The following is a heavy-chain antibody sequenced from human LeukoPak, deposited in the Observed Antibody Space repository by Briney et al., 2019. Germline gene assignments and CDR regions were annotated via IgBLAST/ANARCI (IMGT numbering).Heavy chain of an antibody. D-gene: IGHD6-13*01. Sequence: ASVKVSCKASGGTFSSYAISWVRQAPGQGLEWMGIINPSGGSTTYAQKFQGRVTMTRDMSTSTVYMELSSLRSEDTAVYYCARDFIIAAAGTVHFDYWGQGTLVTVSS. CDR2: INPSGGST. CDR1: GGTFSSYA. V-gene: IGHV1-46*01. CDR3: ARDFIIAAAGTVHFDY. J-gene: IGHJ4*02.